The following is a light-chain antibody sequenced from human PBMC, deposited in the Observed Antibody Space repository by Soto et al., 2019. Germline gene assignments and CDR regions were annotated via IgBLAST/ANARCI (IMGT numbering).Light chain of an antibody. CDR1: QSVSSSY. V-gene: IGKV3-20*01. Sequence: DIVLTQAPGTLSLSHGAIATLSCRASQSVSSSYLAWYQQKPGQAPRLLIYGASSRATGIPDRFSGSGSGTDFTLTISRLEPEDFAVYYCQQDGSSPRTFGQGTKVDVK. CDR3: QQDGSSPRT. J-gene: IGKJ1*01. CDR2: GAS.